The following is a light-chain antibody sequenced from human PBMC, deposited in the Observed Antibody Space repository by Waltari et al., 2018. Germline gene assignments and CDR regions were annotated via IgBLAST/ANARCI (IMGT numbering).Light chain of an antibody. CDR1: QSVSSD. Sequence: EIVLTQSPATLSLSPGERASLSCRASQSVSSDLAWYQQKPGQGPRLLIYDASNRATGIPARFSGSGSETDFTLTISSLEPEDFAVYYCQQRSSWPWTFGQGTKEDVK. CDR3: QQRSSWPWT. CDR2: DAS. V-gene: IGKV3-11*01. J-gene: IGKJ1*01.